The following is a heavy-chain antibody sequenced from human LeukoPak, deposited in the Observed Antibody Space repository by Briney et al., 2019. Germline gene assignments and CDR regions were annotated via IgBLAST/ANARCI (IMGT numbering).Heavy chain of an antibody. CDR1: GYTFTSYD. CDR3: ARGPSYPTYYYASSGHERGDRPHDY. V-gene: IGHV1-8*01. J-gene: IGHJ4*02. D-gene: IGHD3-22*01. Sequence: ASVRVSCKASGYTFTSYDINWVRQATGQGLEWMGWMNPNSGKTGYAQKYQGRVNMTRNPSIRTAYMELSSLRSEDPAVYYCARGPSYPTYYYASSGHERGDRPHDYWGQGPLVTVSS. CDR2: MNPNSGKT.